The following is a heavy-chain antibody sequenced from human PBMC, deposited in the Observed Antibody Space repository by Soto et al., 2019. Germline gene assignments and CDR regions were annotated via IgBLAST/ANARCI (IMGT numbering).Heavy chain of an antibody. CDR2: IYYSGST. J-gene: IGHJ4*02. CDR1: GVSINDFY. V-gene: IGHV4-59*12. D-gene: IGHD6-6*01. CDR3: ARLGGVAARTFDY. Sequence: SETLSLTCTVSGVSINDFYWSWIRQPPGKGLEWIGYIYYSGSTDYNPSLKSRVTISVDPSKTQFSLNLRFVNTADTAVYYCARLGGVAARTFDYWGQGTLVTVSS.